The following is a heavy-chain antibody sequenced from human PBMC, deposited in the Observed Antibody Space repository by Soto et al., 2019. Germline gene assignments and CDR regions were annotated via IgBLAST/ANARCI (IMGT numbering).Heavy chain of an antibody. Sequence: GGSLRLSCAASGFTFSSYGMHWVRQAPGKGLEWVAVIWYDGSNKYYADSVKGRFTISRDNSKNTLYLQMNSLRAEDTAVYYCARGAGIAAAGPFDPWGQGTLVTVSS. CDR3: ARGAGIAAAGPFDP. CDR2: IWYDGSNK. J-gene: IGHJ5*02. CDR1: GFTFSSYG. D-gene: IGHD6-13*01. V-gene: IGHV3-33*01.